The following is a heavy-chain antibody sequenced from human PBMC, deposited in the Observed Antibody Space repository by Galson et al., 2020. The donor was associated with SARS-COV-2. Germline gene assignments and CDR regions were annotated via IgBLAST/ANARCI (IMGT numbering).Heavy chain of an antibody. CDR3: ATSPAAIRENWFDP. Sequence: ASVKVSCKVSGYTLTELSMHWVRQAPGKGLEWMGGFDPEDGETIYAQKFQGRVTMTEDTSTDTAYMELSSLRSEDTAVYYCATSPAAIRENWFDPWGQGTLVIVSS. V-gene: IGHV1-24*01. CDR2: FDPEDGET. D-gene: IGHD2-2*02. J-gene: IGHJ5*02. CDR1: GYTLTELS.